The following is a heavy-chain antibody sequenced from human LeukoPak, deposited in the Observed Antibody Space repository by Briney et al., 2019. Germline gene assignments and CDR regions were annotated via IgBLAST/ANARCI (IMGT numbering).Heavy chain of an antibody. J-gene: IGHJ1*01. CDR2: INHSGST. CDR3: ASLESDSSGYYFPSQYFQH. V-gene: IGHV4-34*01. Sequence: PSETLSLTCAVYGGSFSGYYWSWIRQPPGKGLEWIGEINHSGSTNYNPSLKSRVTISVDTSKNQFSLKLSSVTAADTAVYYCASLESDSSGYYFPSQYFQHWGQGTLVTVSS. D-gene: IGHD3-22*01. CDR1: GGSFSGYY.